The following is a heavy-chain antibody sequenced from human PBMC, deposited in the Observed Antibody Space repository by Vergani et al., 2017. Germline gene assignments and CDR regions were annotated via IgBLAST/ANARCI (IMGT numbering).Heavy chain of an antibody. D-gene: IGHD1-26*01. CDR3: ARARKLLVGATVYYYYGMDV. CDR1: GGTFSSYT. CDR2: IIPILGIA. Sequence: QVQLVQSGAEVKKPGSSVKVSCKASGGTFSSYTISWVRQAPGQGLEWMGRIIPILGIANYAQKFQGRVTITADKSTSTAYMELSSLRSEDTAVYYCARARKLLVGATVYYYYGMDVWGQGTTVTVSS. V-gene: IGHV1-69*02. J-gene: IGHJ6*02.